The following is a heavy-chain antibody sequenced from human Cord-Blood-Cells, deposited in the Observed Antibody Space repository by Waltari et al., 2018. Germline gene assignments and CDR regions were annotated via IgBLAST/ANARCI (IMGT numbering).Heavy chain of an antibody. CDR1: GFTFSSYA. V-gene: IGHV3-23*01. D-gene: IGHD6-13*01. CDR3: ANSIAAADY. Sequence: EVQLLESGGGLVQPGGSLRLSCAASGFTFSSYAMSWVRQAPGKGLEWVSAISGGGGRTYYTEAVKGRLTISRDNSKNTLYLQMTSLRAEDTAVYYCANSIAAADYWGQGTLVTVSS. J-gene: IGHJ4*02. CDR2: ISGGGGRT.